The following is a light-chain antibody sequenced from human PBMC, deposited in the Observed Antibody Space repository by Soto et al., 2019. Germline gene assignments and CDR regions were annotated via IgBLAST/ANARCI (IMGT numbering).Light chain of an antibody. Sequence: QSALTQPPSVSGSPGQSVTISCTGTSSDVGNYNRVSWYQQPPGTAPKLTIYEVNNRPSGVPDRFSGSKSGNTASLTISGLRAEDEADYYCCSYTTSDTLVFGGGTKLTVL. CDR1: SSDVGNYNR. V-gene: IGLV2-18*02. CDR2: EVN. J-gene: IGLJ2*01. CDR3: CSYTTSDTLV.